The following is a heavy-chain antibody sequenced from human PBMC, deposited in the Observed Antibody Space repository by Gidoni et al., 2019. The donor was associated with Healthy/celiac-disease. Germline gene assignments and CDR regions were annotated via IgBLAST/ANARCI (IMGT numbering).Heavy chain of an antibody. CDR3: ARVLVLRFLEGLENGMDV. Sequence: QVQLVESGGGVVQPGRSLRLSCAASGFTFSSYARHWVRQAPGKGLEWVAVISYDGSNKYYADSVKGRFTISRDNSKNTLYLQMNSLRAEDTAVYYCARVLVLRFLEGLENGMDVWGQGTTVTVSS. CDR2: ISYDGSNK. CDR1: GFTFSSYA. D-gene: IGHD3-3*01. J-gene: IGHJ6*02. V-gene: IGHV3-30-3*01.